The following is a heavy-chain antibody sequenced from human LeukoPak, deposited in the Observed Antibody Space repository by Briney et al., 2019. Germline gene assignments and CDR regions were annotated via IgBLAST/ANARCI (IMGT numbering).Heavy chain of an antibody. CDR1: GGSISSGSYY. J-gene: IGHJ5*02. CDR3: ARGLVESRFLEWLLYRYATNWFDP. V-gene: IGHV4-30-4*08. CDR2: IYYSGST. Sequence: SETLSLTCTVSGGSISSGSYYWSWIRQPPGKGLEWIGYIYYSGSTYYNPSLKSRVTISVDTSKNQFSLKLSSVTAADTAVYYCARGLVESRFLEWLLYRYATNWFDPWGQGTLVTVSS. D-gene: IGHD3-3*01.